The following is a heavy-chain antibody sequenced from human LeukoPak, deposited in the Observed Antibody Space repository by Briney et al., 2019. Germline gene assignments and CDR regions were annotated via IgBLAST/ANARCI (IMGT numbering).Heavy chain of an antibody. Sequence: GGSLRLSYAASGFSFSNYAMSWVRQAPGKGLEWVSEISAGGGSTYYVDSVKGRFTISRDNSQNTLYLQMNSLRAEDTAVYNCAKAREGRTGATYAFDIWGPGTMVTVSS. CDR1: GFSFSNYA. CDR2: ISAGGGST. J-gene: IGHJ3*02. D-gene: IGHD1/OR15-1a*01. V-gene: IGHV3-23*01. CDR3: AKAREGRTGATYAFDI.